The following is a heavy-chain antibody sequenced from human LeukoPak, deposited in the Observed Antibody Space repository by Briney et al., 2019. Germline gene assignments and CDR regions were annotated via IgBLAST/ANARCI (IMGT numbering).Heavy chain of an antibody. CDR3: ARAHCSSTSCLYGMDV. V-gene: IGHV5-51*01. Sequence: RPGESLKISCKGSGYSFTSYWIGWVRQMPGKGLEWMGIIYPGDSDTRYSPSFQGQVTISADKSISTAYLQWSSLKASDTAMYYCARAHCSSTSCLYGMDVWGQGTTVTVSS. J-gene: IGHJ6*02. CDR1: GYSFTSYW. CDR2: IYPGDSDT. D-gene: IGHD2-2*01.